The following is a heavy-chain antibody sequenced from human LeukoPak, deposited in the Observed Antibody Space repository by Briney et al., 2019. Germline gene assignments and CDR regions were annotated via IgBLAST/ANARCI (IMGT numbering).Heavy chain of an antibody. V-gene: IGHV3-23*01. D-gene: IGHD2-2*01. CDR3: AKGQLLTQDY. CDR1: RFTFRNYG. Sequence: GGSLRLSCAASRFTFRNYGMNWVRQAPGKGLEWVSAISGSGGSTYYADSVKGRFTISRDNSKNTLYLQMNSLRAEDTAVYYCAKGQLLTQDYWGQGTLVTVSS. CDR2: ISGSGGST. J-gene: IGHJ4*02.